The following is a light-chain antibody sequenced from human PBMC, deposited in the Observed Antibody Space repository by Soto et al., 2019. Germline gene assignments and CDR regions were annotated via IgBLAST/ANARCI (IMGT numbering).Light chain of an antibody. Sequence: EIVLTQSPGTLSLSPGERATLSRRASQNIGSSYLAWNQQKPGQAPRVLIYGTSTRATDIPDRFSGSGSGTDFTLTINRLEPEDFALYYCQQYGSSPLTFGQGTRLEIK. CDR1: QNIGSSY. CDR3: QQYGSSPLT. V-gene: IGKV3-20*01. J-gene: IGKJ5*01. CDR2: GTS.